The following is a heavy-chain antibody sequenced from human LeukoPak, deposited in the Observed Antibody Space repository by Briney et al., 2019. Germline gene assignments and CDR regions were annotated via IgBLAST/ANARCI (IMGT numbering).Heavy chain of an antibody. J-gene: IGHJ5*02. CDR3: ARGAKFRSYGSGTYYSSLPFDP. V-gene: IGHV1-3*03. CDR2: ISTGNGNT. Sequence: ASVKVSCKASGYTFTTYTMHWVRQAPGQRLEWMGCISTGNGNTKYSQEFQGRVTITRDTSASTAYMELSSLRSEDLAVYYCARGAKFRSYGSGTYYSSLPFDPWGQGTLVTVSS. CDR1: GYTFTTYT. D-gene: IGHD3-10*01.